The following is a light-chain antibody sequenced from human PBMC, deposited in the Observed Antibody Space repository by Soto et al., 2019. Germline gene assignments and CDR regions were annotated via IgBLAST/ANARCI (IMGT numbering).Light chain of an antibody. J-gene: IGKJ1*01. CDR1: QNIKTY. CDR2: AAS. Sequence: DIQMTQSPSSLSASVGDSVTITCRASQNIKTYLNWYQQKPGKATKLMIYAASSLHSGVPSRFSGSGSGTDFTLTLSSLQPEDFATYYCQQSFSSHPWTFGQGTKVDIK. CDR3: QQSFSSHPWT. V-gene: IGKV1-39*01.